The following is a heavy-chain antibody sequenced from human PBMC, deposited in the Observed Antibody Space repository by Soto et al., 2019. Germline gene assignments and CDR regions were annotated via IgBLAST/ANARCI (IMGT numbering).Heavy chain of an antibody. CDR3: ARVDYDTSGYYLPSDY. J-gene: IGHJ4*02. D-gene: IGHD3-22*01. Sequence: QVQLVESGGGVVQPGRSLRLSCAASGFIFSSYGMHWVRQAPGKGLEWVAVIWYDGSNKYYADSVKGRFTISRDNSKKTLFLQMNSLRAEDTAVYYCARVDYDTSGYYLPSDYWGQGALVTVSS. CDR1: GFIFSSYG. V-gene: IGHV3-33*01. CDR2: IWYDGSNK.